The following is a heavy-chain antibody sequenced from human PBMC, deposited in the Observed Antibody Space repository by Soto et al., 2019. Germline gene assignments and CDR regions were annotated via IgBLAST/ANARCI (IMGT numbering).Heavy chain of an antibody. CDR1: GFTFSSYG. J-gene: IGHJ6*01. V-gene: IGHV3-33*01. Sequence: GGSLRLSCAASGFTFSSYGMHWVRQAPGKGLEWVAVIWYDGSNKYYADSVKGRFTISRDNSKNTLYLQMNSLRAEDTAVYYCAREIPKPRIAAAGPDYYYYGMDGCGQGTPVTVAT. CDR2: IWYDGSNK. D-gene: IGHD6-13*01. CDR3: AREIPKPRIAAAGPDYYYYGMDG.